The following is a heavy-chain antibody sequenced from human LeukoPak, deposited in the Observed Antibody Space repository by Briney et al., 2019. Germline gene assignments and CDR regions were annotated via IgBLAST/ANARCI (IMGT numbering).Heavy chain of an antibody. CDR3: ARGVKLLWFGELPGTYNWFDA. J-gene: IGHJ5*02. CDR2: MNHNSGNT. CDR1: GYTFPSYH. V-gene: IGHV1-8*01. Sequence: ASVKVSRKSTGYTFPSYHINWLRQATGQGLEGMGLMNHNSGNTGYAQKCQGRVTMTRNTAISTAYMELSSLRAEDTAVYYCARGVKLLWFGELPGTYNWFDAWGQGTLVTVSS. D-gene: IGHD3-10*01.